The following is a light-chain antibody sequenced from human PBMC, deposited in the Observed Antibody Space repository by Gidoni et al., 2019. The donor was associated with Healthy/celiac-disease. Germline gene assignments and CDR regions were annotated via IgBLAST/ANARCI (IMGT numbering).Light chain of an antibody. CDR2: GAS. CDR1: QSVSRSY. CDR3: QQCGSSPPT. J-gene: IGKJ4*01. V-gene: IGKV3-20*01. Sequence: EIVLTQAPGTLSLSPGERATLSCRASQSVSRSYLAWYQQKPGQAPRLLIYGASGRAAGLPDRFSGSGSGTDFTLTISRLEPEDFAVYYCQQCGSSPPTFGGGTKVEI.